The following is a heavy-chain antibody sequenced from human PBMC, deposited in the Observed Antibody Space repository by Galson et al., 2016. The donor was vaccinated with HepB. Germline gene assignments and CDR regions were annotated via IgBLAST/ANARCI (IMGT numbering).Heavy chain of an antibody. J-gene: IGHJ4*02. D-gene: IGHD1-14*01. V-gene: IGHV1-18*01. CDR1: GYTFTNNG. Sequence: SVKVSCKASGYTFTNNGISWVRQATGQGPEWMGWISGYNSNTNYAQKLQGRVTMTTDTSTSTAYMELRSLRSDDTAVYYCARDDGGTVTPEYWGQGTLVTVSS. CDR3: ARDDGGTVTPEY. CDR2: ISGYNSNT.